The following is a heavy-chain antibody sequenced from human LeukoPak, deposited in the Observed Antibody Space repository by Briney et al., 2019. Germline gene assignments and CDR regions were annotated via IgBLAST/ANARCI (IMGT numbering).Heavy chain of an antibody. CDR1: GGSISSGSYY. CDR2: IYTSGST. D-gene: IGHD3-22*01. Sequence: PSETLSLTCTASGGSISSGSYYWSWIRQPAGKGLEWIGRIYTSGSTNYNPSLKSRVTISVDTSKNQFSLKLSSVTAADTAVYYCARGPEAYYYDSSGSLMPDYYFDYWGQGTLVTVSS. CDR3: ARGPEAYYYDSSGSLMPDYYFDY. V-gene: IGHV4-61*02. J-gene: IGHJ4*02.